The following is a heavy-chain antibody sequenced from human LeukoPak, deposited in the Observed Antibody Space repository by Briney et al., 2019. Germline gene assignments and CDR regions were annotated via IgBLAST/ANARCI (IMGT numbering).Heavy chain of an antibody. CDR1: GGSFSSGGSF. J-gene: IGHJ4*02. D-gene: IGHD2-21*02. Sequence: SETLSLTCTVSGGSFSSGGSFWTWIRQHPGKGLDWVGHLDHSGSTYSNPSLKGRVSMSVDTSKNQFNLRLTSVTAADTAVYYCATGTCCGGDCYSDWGPGTLVTVSS. V-gene: IGHV4-31*03. CDR3: ATGTCCGGDCYSD. CDR2: LDHSGST.